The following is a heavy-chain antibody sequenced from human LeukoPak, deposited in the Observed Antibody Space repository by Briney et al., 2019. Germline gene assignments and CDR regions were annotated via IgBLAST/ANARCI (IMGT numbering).Heavy chain of an antibody. CDR2: IYYSGST. CDR3: ARQPYSGSYYYYYYMDV. D-gene: IGHD1-26*01. Sequence: SETLSLTCTVSGGSISSSSYYWGWIRQPPGKGLEWIGSIYYSGSTYYNPSLKSRVTISVDTAKNHFSLKLSSVTAADTAVYYCARQPYSGSYYYYYYMDVWGKGTTVTISS. V-gene: IGHV4-39*01. CDR1: GGSISSSSYY. J-gene: IGHJ6*03.